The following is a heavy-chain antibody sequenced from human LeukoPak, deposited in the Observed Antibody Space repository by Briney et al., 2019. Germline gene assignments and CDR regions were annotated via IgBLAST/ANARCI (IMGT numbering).Heavy chain of an antibody. CDR1: GVSISSYY. D-gene: IGHD6-13*01. CDR3: ARAYSSSWYLNWFDP. Sequence: ASETLSLTCAVSGVSISSYYWSWIRQPAGKGLEWIGRIYTSGSTNYNPSLKSRVTMSVDTSKNQFSLKLSSVTAADTAVYFCARAYSSSWYLNWFDPWGQGTQVTVSS. J-gene: IGHJ5*02. V-gene: IGHV4-4*07. CDR2: IYTSGST.